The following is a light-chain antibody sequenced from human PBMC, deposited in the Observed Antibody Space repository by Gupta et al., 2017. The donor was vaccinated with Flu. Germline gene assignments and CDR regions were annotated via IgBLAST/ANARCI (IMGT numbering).Light chain of an antibody. J-gene: IGKJ2*03. V-gene: IGKV1-39*01. CDR1: QSVSTA. CDR3: QQRQNLPYS. Sequence: DIQMTQSPSSLSASVGDRVTITCRASQSVSTALNWYQQKPGKAPNLLIYAASSVQSGVPSRFSGSGSGTYFTLTINRLQPEDFATFYCQQRQNLPYSFGQGTKLEI. CDR2: AAS.